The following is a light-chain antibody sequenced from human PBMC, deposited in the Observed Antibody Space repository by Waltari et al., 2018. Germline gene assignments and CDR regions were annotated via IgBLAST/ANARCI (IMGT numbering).Light chain of an antibody. J-gene: IGLJ2*01. Sequence: SALTQPAYVSGSPGQSITIPCTRTSSYIGDYNYISWYQQQPGEGPKLIIYGVTKRPSGVSNRFSGSKSGNTASLTISGLQADDESEYFCSSYTDTNTLHVVFGGGTKLSVL. CDR1: SSYIGDYNY. CDR2: GVT. CDR3: SSYTDTNTLHVV. V-gene: IGLV2-14*03.